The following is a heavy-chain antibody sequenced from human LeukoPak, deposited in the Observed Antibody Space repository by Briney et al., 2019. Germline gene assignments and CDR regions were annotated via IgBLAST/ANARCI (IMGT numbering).Heavy chain of an antibody. CDR3: ATEARGGYFDG. CDR2: ISSSSSYI. J-gene: IGHJ4*01. Sequence: PGGSLRLSCAASGFTFSSYSMNWVRQAPGKGLEWVSSISSSSSYIYYADSVKCRFTISRDNANTSLYLQMNSLRAEDTAVYYWATEARGGYFDGWGQGTLVSVS. V-gene: IGHV3-21*01. CDR1: GFTFSSYS. D-gene: IGHD2-15*01.